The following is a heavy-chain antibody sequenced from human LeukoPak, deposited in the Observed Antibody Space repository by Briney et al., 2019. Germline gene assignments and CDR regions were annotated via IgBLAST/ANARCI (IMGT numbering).Heavy chain of an antibody. CDR1: GGSFSGYY. V-gene: IGHV4-34*01. CDR2: IYHSGST. D-gene: IGHD6-19*01. J-gene: IGHJ4*02. Sequence: SETLSLTCAVYGGSFSGYYWGWIRQPPGKGLEWIGNIYHSGSTYYNPSLKSRVTISLDTSKNQFSLNLSSVTAADTAVYYCARSSSGWYADWGQGTLVTVSS. CDR3: ARSSSGWYAD.